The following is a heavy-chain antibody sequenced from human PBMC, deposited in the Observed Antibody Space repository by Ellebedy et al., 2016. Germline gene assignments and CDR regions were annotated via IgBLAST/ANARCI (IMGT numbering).Heavy chain of an antibody. D-gene: IGHD4-17*01. CDR3: AKDPDYGDYD. J-gene: IGHJ4*02. CDR1: GFTFSSYW. Sequence: GGSLRLXXAASGFTFSSYWMSWVRQAPGKGLEWVANIKQDGSEKYYVDSVKGRFTISRDNAKNSLYLQMNSLRAEDTALYYCAKDPDYGDYDWGQGTLVTVSS. V-gene: IGHV3-7*03. CDR2: IKQDGSEK.